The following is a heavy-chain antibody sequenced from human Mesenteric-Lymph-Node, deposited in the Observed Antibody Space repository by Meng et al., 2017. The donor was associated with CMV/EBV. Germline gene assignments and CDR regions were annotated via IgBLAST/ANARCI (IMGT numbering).Heavy chain of an antibody. V-gene: IGHV1-46*01. CDR3: ARDAANHVDTAPGREDG. D-gene: IGHD5-18*01. Sequence: ASVTVPCKASGYTFTSYYMHWVRQAPGQGLEWMGIINPSGGSTSHAQKFQGRVTMTRDTSTSTVYMELSSLRSEDTAVYCCARDAANHVDTAPGREDGWGQGTLVTVSS. CDR1: GYTFTSYY. J-gene: IGHJ4*01. CDR2: INPSGGST.